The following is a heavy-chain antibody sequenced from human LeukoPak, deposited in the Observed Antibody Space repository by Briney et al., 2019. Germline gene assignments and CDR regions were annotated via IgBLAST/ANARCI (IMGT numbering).Heavy chain of an antibody. Sequence: GGSLRLSCEASGFTFNNYVMTWVRQAPGKGLEWVSSISASAAMTYYADSVKGRFTVSRDNAKNSLYLQMNSLRAEDTAVYYCARVGGYYGSGSYFVGGSFDPWGQGTLVTVSS. D-gene: IGHD3-10*01. CDR2: ISASAAMT. V-gene: IGHV3-23*01. J-gene: IGHJ5*02. CDR1: GFTFNNYV. CDR3: ARVGGYYGSGSYFVGGSFDP.